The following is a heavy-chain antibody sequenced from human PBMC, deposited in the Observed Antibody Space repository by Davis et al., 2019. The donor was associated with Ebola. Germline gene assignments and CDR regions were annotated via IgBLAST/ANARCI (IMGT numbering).Heavy chain of an antibody. V-gene: IGHV3-64*02. CDR3: ARDKDGGWSFDQ. D-gene: IGHD3-16*01. Sequence: PAGSLRLSCSASGFIFSSCVINWVRHSPGKGLESVSAISLYGDNTYYADSVRGRFTISRDNSKNTLYLQMGDLRVEDTAVYYCARDKDGGWSFDQWGQGILVTVSS. J-gene: IGHJ5*02. CDR2: ISLYGDNT. CDR1: GFIFSSCV.